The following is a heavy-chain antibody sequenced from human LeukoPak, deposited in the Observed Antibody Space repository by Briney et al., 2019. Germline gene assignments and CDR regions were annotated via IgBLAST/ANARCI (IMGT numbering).Heavy chain of an antibody. J-gene: IGHJ4*02. V-gene: IGHV4-4*07. CDR2: VYASGYS. Sequence: SETLSLTXTVSGGSFSDYHWSWIRQPAGKRLEWIGRVYASGYSNYNPSLRSRVTMSLDTSKKQLSLRLSPVTAADTAVYYCARDGLYSNGYSYFDYWGQGTLVTVSP. CDR1: GGSFSDYH. D-gene: IGHD3-22*01. CDR3: ARDGLYSNGYSYFDY.